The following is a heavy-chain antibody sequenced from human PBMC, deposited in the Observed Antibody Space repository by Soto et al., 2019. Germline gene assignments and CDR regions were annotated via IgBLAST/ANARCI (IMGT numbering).Heavy chain of an antibody. Sequence: SETLSLTCVGSGDAVSSVNFYWIWIRQPPGKVLEWIGHFYHNGRTKYSPSLKSRVTIXXXXSXNXFXLXXXSVTXADTALYYCARDRVIPGATFEYSGPGTLVTGSS. CDR3: ARDRVIPGATFEY. D-gene: IGHD2-2*01. J-gene: IGHJ4*02. V-gene: IGHV4-61*01. CDR1: GDAVSSVNFY. CDR2: FYHNGRT.